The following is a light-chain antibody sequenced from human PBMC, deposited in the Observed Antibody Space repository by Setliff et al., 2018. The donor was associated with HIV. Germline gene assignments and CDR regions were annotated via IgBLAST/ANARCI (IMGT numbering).Light chain of an antibody. CDR1: TSDVGSYNF. J-gene: IGLJ1*01. V-gene: IGLV2-23*02. CDR3: CSYSGSSTFPYV. CDR2: EVD. Sequence: QSVLTQPASVSGSPGQSITISCTGSTSDVGSYNFVSWYQQYPDKAPNLIIYEVDKRPSGISDRFSASKSGITASLTLSGLQAEDEADYYCCSYSGSSTFPYVFGTGTKVTVL.